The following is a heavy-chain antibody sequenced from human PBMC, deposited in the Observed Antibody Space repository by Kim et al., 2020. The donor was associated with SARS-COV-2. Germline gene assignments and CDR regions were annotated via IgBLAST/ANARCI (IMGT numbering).Heavy chain of an antibody. CDR3: TRAGYSGYESMGIFTYSAIEV. Sequence: SVKVSCKASGGTFSRHAFSWVRQAPGQGLEWVGGIIPIFDATNYAPRLQGRVTITADESSTTAYMHLSSLTFEDTAVYYCTRAGYSGYESMGIFTYSAIEVWGPGTTVTVSS. D-gene: IGHD5-12*01. CDR1: GGTFSRHA. V-gene: IGHV1-69*13. J-gene: IGHJ6*01. CDR2: IIPIFDAT.